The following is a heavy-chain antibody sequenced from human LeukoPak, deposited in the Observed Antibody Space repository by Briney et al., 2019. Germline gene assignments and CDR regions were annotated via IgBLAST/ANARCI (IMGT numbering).Heavy chain of an antibody. J-gene: IGHJ4*02. CDR1: GFTVSSNY. Sequence: GGSLRLSCAASGFTVSSNYMSWVRQAPGKGLELVSVIYSGGSTYYADSVKGRFTIPRDNSKNTLYLQMNSLRAEDTAVYYCARDCTNGVCTYLDYWGQGTLVTVSS. CDR3: ARDCTNGVCTYLDY. D-gene: IGHD2-8*01. V-gene: IGHV3-53*01. CDR2: IYSGGST.